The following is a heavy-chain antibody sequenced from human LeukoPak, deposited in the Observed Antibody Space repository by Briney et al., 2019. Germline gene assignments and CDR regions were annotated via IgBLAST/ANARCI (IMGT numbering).Heavy chain of an antibody. V-gene: IGHV3-48*04. J-gene: IGHJ4*02. Sequence: GGSLRLSCAASGSTFSSYSVNWVRQAPGKGLEWVSYISGSSSTIYYADSVKGRFTISRDNAKNSLYLQMNSLRAEDTAVYYCARGTTSSGSYYFDYWGQGTLVTVSS. CDR3: ARGTTSSGSYYFDY. CDR2: ISGSSSTI. CDR1: GSTFSSYS. D-gene: IGHD3-22*01.